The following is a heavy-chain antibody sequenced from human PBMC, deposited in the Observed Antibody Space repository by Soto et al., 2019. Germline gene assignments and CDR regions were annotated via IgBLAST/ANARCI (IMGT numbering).Heavy chain of an antibody. V-gene: IGHV3-33*01. J-gene: IGHJ4*02. CDR2: IWYDGSNK. Sequence: QVQLVESGGGVVQPGRSLRLSCAASGFTFSSYGMHWVRQAPGKGLEWVAVIWYDGSNKYYADSVKGRFTISRDNSKNTLYLQMNSLRAEDTGVYYCARDFKGDYYFDYWGQGTLVTVSS. CDR3: ARDFKGDYYFDY. D-gene: IGHD2-21*02. CDR1: GFTFSSYG.